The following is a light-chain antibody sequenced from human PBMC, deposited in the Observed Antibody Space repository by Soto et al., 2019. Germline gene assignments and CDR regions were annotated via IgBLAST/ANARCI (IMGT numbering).Light chain of an antibody. Sequence: EVVMTQSPGTLSLYPGERATLSCRASQSVSSSYLAWYQQKPGQAPRLLIYGASSRATGIPDGFSGSGSGTDFTLTISRLEPEDFAVYYCQQYGSSPPLITFGQGTRLEIK. CDR1: QSVSSSY. J-gene: IGKJ5*01. CDR3: QQYGSSPPLIT. CDR2: GAS. V-gene: IGKV3-20*01.